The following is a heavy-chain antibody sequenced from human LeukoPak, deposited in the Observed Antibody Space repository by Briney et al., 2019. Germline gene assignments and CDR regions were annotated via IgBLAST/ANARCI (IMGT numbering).Heavy chain of an antibody. V-gene: IGHV1-8*01. CDR3: ARHFGTGDNFDY. D-gene: IGHD1-1*01. CDR2: MHPNSDDT. CDR1: GYTFTNND. Sequence: ASVKFSCKASGYTFTNNDIHWVRQATGQGLEWMGWMHPNSDDTGYAQKFQGRVTMTRNTSISTAYMELSSLRPEDTAVYYCARHFGTGDNFDYWGQGTLLIVSS. J-gene: IGHJ4*02.